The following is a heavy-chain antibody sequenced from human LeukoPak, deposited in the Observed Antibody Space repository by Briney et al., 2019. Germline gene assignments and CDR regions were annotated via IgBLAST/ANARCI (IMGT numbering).Heavy chain of an antibody. D-gene: IGHD3-3*01. CDR3: AKGYYDFWSGYPRGYYYYYMDV. V-gene: IGHV4-34*01. J-gene: IGHJ6*03. CDR1: GGSFSGYY. Sequence: SETLSLTCAVYGGSFSGYYWSWIRQPPGKGLEWIGEINDSGSTNYNPSLKSRVTISVDTSKNQFSLKLSSVTAADTAVYYCAKGYYDFWSGYPRGYYYYYMDVWGKGTTVTVSS. CDR2: INDSGST.